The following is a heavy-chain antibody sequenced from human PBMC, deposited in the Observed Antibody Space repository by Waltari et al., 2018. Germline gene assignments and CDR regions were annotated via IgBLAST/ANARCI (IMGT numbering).Heavy chain of an antibody. V-gene: IGHV3-21*01. CDR2: ISSSSSYI. CDR3: AREPLTGDDY. D-gene: IGHD7-27*01. CDR1: GFPFNNYA. Sequence: EVQLLESGGDLVQPGGSLRLSCAASGFPFNNYAMPWVRQAPGKGLEWVSSISSSSSYIYYADSVKGRFTISRDNAKNSLYLQMNSLRAEDTAVYYCAREPLTGDDYWGQGTLVTVSS. J-gene: IGHJ4*02.